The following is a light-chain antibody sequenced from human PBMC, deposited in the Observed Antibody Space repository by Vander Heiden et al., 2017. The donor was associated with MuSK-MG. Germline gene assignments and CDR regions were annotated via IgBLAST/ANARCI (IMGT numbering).Light chain of an antibody. Sequence: EILMTQSPATLSVSTGGRATLHCSASQSVSSNVAWYQQKPGQAPRLLIYAASTRATGIPASFSCSGFGTEFTLTISSLQSEDFAFYYCQQYNNWPPLTFGGGTKVEIK. CDR2: AAS. V-gene: IGKV3-15*01. J-gene: IGKJ4*01. CDR3: QQYNNWPPLT. CDR1: QSVSSN.